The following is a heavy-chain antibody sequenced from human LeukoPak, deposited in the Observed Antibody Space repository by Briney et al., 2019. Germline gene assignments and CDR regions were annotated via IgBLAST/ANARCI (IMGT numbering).Heavy chain of an antibody. Sequence: ASVKVSCKASGYTFTSYGISWVRQAPGQGLEWMGWISAYNGNTNYAQKLQGRVTMTTDTSTSTAYMELRSLRSDDTAVYYCARNAYDILTGYLRYYYYGMDVWGQGTTVTVSS. CDR1: GYTFTSYG. V-gene: IGHV1-18*01. CDR3: ARNAYDILTGYLRYYYYGMDV. D-gene: IGHD3-9*01. J-gene: IGHJ6*02. CDR2: ISAYNGNT.